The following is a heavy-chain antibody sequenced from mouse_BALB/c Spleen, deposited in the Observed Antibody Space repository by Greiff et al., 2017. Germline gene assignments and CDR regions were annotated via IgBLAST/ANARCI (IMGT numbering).Heavy chain of an antibody. J-gene: IGHJ3*01. CDR1: GFAFSSYD. CDR2: ISSGGGST. V-gene: IGHV5-12-1*01. D-gene: IGHD1-3*01. Sequence: EVHLVESGGGLVKPGGSLKLSCAASGFAFSSYDMSWVRQTPEKRLEWVADISSGGGSTYYPDTVKGRFTISRDKAKNTLYLQMSSLKSEDTAMYYGARRGVSSFAYWGQGTLVTVSA. CDR3: ARRGVSSFAY.